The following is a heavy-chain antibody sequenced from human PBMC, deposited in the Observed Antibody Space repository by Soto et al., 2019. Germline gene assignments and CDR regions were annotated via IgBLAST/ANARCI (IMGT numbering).Heavy chain of an antibody. CDR3: ARRSGSYYYFDY. J-gene: IGHJ4*02. Sequence: GAALTSSGEGCGGSVSSYWMWWVHQMPGKGLEWMGIIYPGDSDTRYSPSFQGQVTISADKSISTAYLQWSSLKASDTAMYYCARRSGSYYYFDYWGQGTLVTVSS. D-gene: IGHD1-26*01. CDR2: IYPGDSDT. V-gene: IGHV5-51*07. CDR1: GGSVSSYW.